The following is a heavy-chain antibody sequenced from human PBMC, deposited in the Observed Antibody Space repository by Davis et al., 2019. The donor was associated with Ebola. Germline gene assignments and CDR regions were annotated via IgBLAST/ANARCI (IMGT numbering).Heavy chain of an antibody. CDR1: GYTFTSYY. D-gene: IGHD3-3*01. J-gene: IGHJ4*02. Sequence: AASVKVSCKASGYTFTSYYMHWVRQAPGQGLEWMGIINPSGGSTSYAQKFQGRVTMTRDTSTSTAYMELRSLRSDDTAVYYWARIRFLEWLQSDYWGQGTLVTVSS. CDR2: INPSGGST. CDR3: ARIRFLEWLQSDY. V-gene: IGHV1-46*01.